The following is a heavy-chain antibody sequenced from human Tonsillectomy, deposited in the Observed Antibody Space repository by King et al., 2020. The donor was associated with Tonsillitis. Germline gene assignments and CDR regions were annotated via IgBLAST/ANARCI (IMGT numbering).Heavy chain of an antibody. V-gene: IGHV2-26*01. CDR2: IFSNDAK. D-gene: IGHD3-16*02. Sequence: TLKESGPVLVKPTETLTLTCTVSGFSLSNASMGVSWIRQPPGKALEWLAHIFSNDAKAYSTSLKGRLTISRDILKSQVVLVMTNMDPVDTATYYCARIGAYYDYVWGSFRPYYFDYWGQGTLVTVSS. CDR3: ARIGAYYDYVWGSFRPYYFDY. CDR1: GFSLSNASMG. J-gene: IGHJ4*02.